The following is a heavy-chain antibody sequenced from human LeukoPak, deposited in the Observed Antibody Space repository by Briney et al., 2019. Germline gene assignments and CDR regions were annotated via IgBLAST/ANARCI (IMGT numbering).Heavy chain of an antibody. J-gene: IGHJ3*02. Sequence: SETLSLTCAVYGGSFSGYYWSWIRQPPGKGLEWMGEINHSGSTSYNPSLKSRVTISVDTSKNQFSLKLSSVTAADTAVYYCARGSGSYNRAFDIWGQGTMVTVSS. CDR2: INHSGST. V-gene: IGHV4-34*01. CDR1: GGSFSGYY. D-gene: IGHD1-26*01. CDR3: ARGSGSYNRAFDI.